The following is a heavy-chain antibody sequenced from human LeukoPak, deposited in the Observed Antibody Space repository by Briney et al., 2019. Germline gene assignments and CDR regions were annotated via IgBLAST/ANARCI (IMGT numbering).Heavy chain of an antibody. CDR1: GFTFSGYA. CDR3: ARAEDCSSTSCPRAFDI. J-gene: IGHJ3*02. D-gene: IGHD2-2*01. CDR2: ISTDGNDK. V-gene: IGHV3-30*04. Sequence: GGSLRLPCAASGFTFSGYAMHWVRQAPGKGLEWLTVISTDGNDKHYADSVKGRFTVARDNAENTLYLQMNSLRAEDTAVYYCARAEDCSSTSCPRAFDIWGQGTMVTVSS.